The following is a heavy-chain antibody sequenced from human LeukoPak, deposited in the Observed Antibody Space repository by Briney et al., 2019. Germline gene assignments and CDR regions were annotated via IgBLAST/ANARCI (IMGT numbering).Heavy chain of an antibody. J-gene: IGHJ3*02. Sequence: SETLSLTGTVSGGSISSYYWSWIRQPPGKGLEWIGYIYYSGSTNYNPSLKSRVTISVDTSKNQFSLKLSSVTAADTAVYYCARGAYDYVWGSYRSDAFDIWGQGTMVTVSS. V-gene: IGHV4-59*08. CDR1: GGSISSYY. CDR3: ARGAYDYVWGSYRSDAFDI. D-gene: IGHD3-16*02. CDR2: IYYSGST.